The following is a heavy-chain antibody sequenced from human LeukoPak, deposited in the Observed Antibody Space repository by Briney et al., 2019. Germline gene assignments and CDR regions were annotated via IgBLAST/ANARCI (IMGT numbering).Heavy chain of an antibody. D-gene: IGHD1-26*01. CDR1: GLTFRSYA. V-gene: IGHV3-23*01. CDR3: ARLKYGSPQY. J-gene: IGHJ1*01. Sequence: GGSLRLSCAASGLTFRSYAVSWVRQAPGKGLEWVSGISSSGGSTFYADSVKGRFTISRDNSKNTLYLQMNSLRGEDTAVYYCARLKYGSPQYWGQGTLVTVSS. CDR2: ISSSGGST.